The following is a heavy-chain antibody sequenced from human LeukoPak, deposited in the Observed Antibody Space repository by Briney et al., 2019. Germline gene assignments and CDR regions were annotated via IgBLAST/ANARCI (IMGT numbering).Heavy chain of an antibody. Sequence: SETLSLTCAVYGGSFSGYYWSWIRQPPGKGLEWIGEINHSGSTNYNPSLKSRVTISVDTSKNQFSLKLRSVTAADTAVYYCARRPRNDILTGTPFDYWGQGILVTVSS. J-gene: IGHJ4*02. CDR3: ARRPRNDILTGTPFDY. CDR1: GGSFSGYY. V-gene: IGHV4-34*01. CDR2: INHSGST. D-gene: IGHD3-9*01.